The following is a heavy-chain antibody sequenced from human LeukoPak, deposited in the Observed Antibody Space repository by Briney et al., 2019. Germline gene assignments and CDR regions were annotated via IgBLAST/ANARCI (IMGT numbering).Heavy chain of an antibody. D-gene: IGHD4-23*01. CDR3: ARDFPDYGGNSVNLFMDY. CDR1: GYTFTSYY. V-gene: IGHV1-46*01. J-gene: IGHJ4*02. CDR2: INPSGGST. Sequence: ASVKVSCKASGYTFTSYYMHWVRQAPGQGLEWMGIINPSGGSTSYAQKFQGRVTMTRDTSTSTVYMELSSLRSEYTAVYYCARDFPDYGGNSVNLFMDYWGQGTLVTVSS.